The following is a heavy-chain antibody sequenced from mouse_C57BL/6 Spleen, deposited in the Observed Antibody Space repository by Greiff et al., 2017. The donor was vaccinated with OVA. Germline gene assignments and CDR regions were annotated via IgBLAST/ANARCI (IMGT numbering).Heavy chain of an antibody. CDR2: ISYDGSN. CDR3: ARDDTTVYFDV. V-gene: IGHV3-6*01. D-gene: IGHD1-1*01. J-gene: IGHJ1*03. CDR1: GYSITSGYY. Sequence: EVKLMESGPGLVKPSQSLSLTCSVTGYSITSGYYWNWIRQFPGNKLEWMGYISYDGSNNYNPSLKNRISITRDTSKNQFFLKLNSVTTEDTATYYCARDDTTVYFDVWGTGTTVTVSS.